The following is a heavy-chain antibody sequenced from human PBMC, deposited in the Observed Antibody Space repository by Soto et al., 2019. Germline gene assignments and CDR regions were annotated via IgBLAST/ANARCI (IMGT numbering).Heavy chain of an antibody. CDR3: AMVDVYVTPSPQDV. D-gene: IGHD3-16*01. CDR1: GYSFTRYG. V-gene: IGHV1-18*01. J-gene: IGHJ6*02. CDR2: INAYYGNT. Sequence: QVQLVQSGAEVKNPGASVKVSCKASGYSFTRYGIGWARQAPGQGLEWMGWINAYYGNTNYAQNLQGRLTLTTDTSTTTAYMELRSLRSNDTAIYYCAMVDVYVTPSPQDVWGQGTTVTVSS.